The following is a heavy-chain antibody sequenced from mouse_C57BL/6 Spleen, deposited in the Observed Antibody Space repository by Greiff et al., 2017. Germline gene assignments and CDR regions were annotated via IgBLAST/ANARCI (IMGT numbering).Heavy chain of an antibody. CDR2: INYDGSST. CDR1: GFTFSDYY. J-gene: IGHJ2*01. V-gene: IGHV5-16*01. CDR3: ARDGGNYFDY. Sequence: EVMLVESEGGLVQPGSSMKLSCTASGFTFSDYYMAWVRQVPEKGLEWVANINYDGSSTYYLDSLKSRFIISRDNAKNILYLQMSSLKSEDTATYYCARDGGNYFDYGGQGTTLTVSS.